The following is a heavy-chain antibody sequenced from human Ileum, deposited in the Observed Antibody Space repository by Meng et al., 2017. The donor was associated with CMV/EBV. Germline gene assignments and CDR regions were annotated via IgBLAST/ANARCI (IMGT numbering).Heavy chain of an antibody. V-gene: IGHV1-2*02. CDR2: INANDGGT. Sequence: ASVKVSCKASGYTFTDYYIHWVRQAPGPGLEWIGWINANDGGTNYAQKFQGRVAMTRDTSLSTAYMELSSLRSDDTAVYYCVRQISQYWGRGTLVTVSS. CDR1: GYTFTDYY. J-gene: IGHJ4*02. D-gene: IGHD3-3*02. CDR3: VRQISQY.